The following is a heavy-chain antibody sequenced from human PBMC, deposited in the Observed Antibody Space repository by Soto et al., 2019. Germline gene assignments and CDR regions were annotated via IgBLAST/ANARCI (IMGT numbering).Heavy chain of an antibody. V-gene: IGHV2-5*02. CDR2: IYWDDDE. CDR1: GFSLTTDGVG. Sequence: QITLKESGPTLVKPTQTLTLTCNFSGFSLTTDGVGVGWVRQPPGGALEWLSLIYWDDDERYSPSLKTRLTITKDLSKNQVDPIMTNMGHVDTATYYCAHSRNLITEDAQVGDFDYWGQAILVTVSS. CDR3: AHSRNLITEDAQVGDFDY. J-gene: IGHJ4*02. D-gene: IGHD3-10*01.